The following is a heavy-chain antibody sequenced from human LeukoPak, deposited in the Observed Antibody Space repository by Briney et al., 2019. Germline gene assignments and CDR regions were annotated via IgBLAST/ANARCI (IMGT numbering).Heavy chain of an antibody. CDR1: GFTFSSYG. J-gene: IGHJ4*02. V-gene: IGHV3-33*01. CDR3: ARKMGSSWYDGVDY. Sequence: GGSLRLSCAASGFTFSSYGMHWVRQAPGKGLEWVAVIWYDGSNKYYADSVKDRFTISRDNSKNALYLQMNSLRAEDTAMYYCARKMGSSWYDGVDYWGQGTLVTVSS. D-gene: IGHD6-13*01. CDR2: IWYDGSNK.